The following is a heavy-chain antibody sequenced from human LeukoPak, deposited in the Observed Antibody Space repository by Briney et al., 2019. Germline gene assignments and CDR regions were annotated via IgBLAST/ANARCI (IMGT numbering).Heavy chain of an antibody. J-gene: IGHJ6*04. CDR2: IIPIFGTA. CDR1: GGTFSSYA. V-gene: IGHV1-69*13. Sequence: GASVKVSCKASGGTFSSYAISWVRQAPGQGLEWMGGIIPIFGTANYAQKFQGRVTITADESTSTAYMELSSLRSEDTAVYYCAREVVDGGYGMDVCGKGTTVTVSS. CDR3: AREVVDGGYGMDV. D-gene: IGHD2-21*01.